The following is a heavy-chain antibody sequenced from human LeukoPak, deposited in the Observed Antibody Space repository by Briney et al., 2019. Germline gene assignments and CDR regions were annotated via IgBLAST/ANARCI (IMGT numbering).Heavy chain of an antibody. D-gene: IGHD5-12*01. Sequence: SETLSLTCTVSGGSISSSSSHYWAWIRQPPGKGLEWIGTMSNSGSTYYNPSLKSRVTISGDTSKNQFSLKLSSMTAADTAIYFCARHSRSGSGGYENAFDIWGQGTMVTVTS. CDR1: GGSISSSSSHY. J-gene: IGHJ3*02. CDR2: MSNSGST. CDR3: ARHSRSGSGGYENAFDI. V-gene: IGHV4-39*01.